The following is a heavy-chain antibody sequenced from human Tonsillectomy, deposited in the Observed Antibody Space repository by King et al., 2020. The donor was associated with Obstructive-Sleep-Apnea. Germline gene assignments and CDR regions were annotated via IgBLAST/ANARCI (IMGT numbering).Heavy chain of an antibody. V-gene: IGHV3-30*02. D-gene: IGHD5-12*01. Sequence: VQLVESGGGVVQPGRSLRLSCAASGFAFNYYDMHWVRQAPGRGLEWVACVRYDASTKYYGDSVKGRCTLSRDNSKNTLYLQINSLSGEDTAVYYCVKGDNSGYHMDVWAKGPRSPSP. CDR3: VKGDNSGYHMDV. J-gene: IGHJ6*02. CDR1: GFAFNYYD. CDR2: VRYDASTK.